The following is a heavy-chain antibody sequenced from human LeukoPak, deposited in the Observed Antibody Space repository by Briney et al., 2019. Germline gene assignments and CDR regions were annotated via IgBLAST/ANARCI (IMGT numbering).Heavy chain of an antibody. V-gene: IGHV3-23*01. CDR3: AKDGCSSTSCLRNLDY. J-gene: IGHJ4*02. CDR1: GFTFSSYA. Sequence: PGGSLRLSCAASGFTFSSYAMSWVRQAPGKGLEWVSAISGSGGSTYYADSVKGRFTISRDNSKNTLYLQMNSLRAEDTAVYYCAKDGCSSTSCLRNLDYWGQGTLVTVSS. CDR2: ISGSGGST. D-gene: IGHD2-2*01.